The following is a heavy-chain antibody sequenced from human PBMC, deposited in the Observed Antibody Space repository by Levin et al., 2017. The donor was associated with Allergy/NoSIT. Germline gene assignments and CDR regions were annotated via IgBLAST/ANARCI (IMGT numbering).Heavy chain of an antibody. V-gene: IGHV4-59*11. D-gene: IGHD6-13*01. J-gene: IGHJ3*02. CDR2: MYYSGST. CDR1: GDSITTHY. CDR3: ARVSSIAATRNAFDI. Sequence: PSETLSLTCTVSGDSITTHYWSWIRQPPGKELEWIGYMYYSGSTNYNPSLKSRVTISVDTSKKQFSLRLSSVTAADSAVYYCARVSSIAATRNAFDIWGQGTMVTVSS.